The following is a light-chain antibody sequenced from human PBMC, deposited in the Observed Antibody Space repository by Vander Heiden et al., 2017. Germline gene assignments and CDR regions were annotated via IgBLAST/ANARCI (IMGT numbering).Light chain of an antibody. CDR1: KVGDKY. CDR3: QAWDSSTTRTVV. V-gene: IGLV3-1*01. CDR2: QDS. Sequence: SYALTHPPSVSLCPAQTASITCYGDKVGDKYACWYQQKPGQSPVLVIYQDSKRPSGIPERFSGSNSGNTATLTISGTQAMDEADYYCQAWDSSTTRTVVFGGGTKLTVL. J-gene: IGLJ2*01.